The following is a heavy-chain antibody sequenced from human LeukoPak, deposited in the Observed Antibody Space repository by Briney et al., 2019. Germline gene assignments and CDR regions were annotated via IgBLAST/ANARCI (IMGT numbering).Heavy chain of an antibody. Sequence: PGGSLGLSCAASGFTFSSYEMNWVRQAPGKGLEWVSYISSSGSTIYYADSVKGRFTISRDNAKNSLYLQTNSLRAEDTAVYYCAELGITMIGGVWGKGTTVTISS. D-gene: IGHD3-10*02. V-gene: IGHV3-48*03. CDR2: ISSSGSTI. CDR3: AELGITMIGGV. CDR1: GFTFSSYE. J-gene: IGHJ6*04.